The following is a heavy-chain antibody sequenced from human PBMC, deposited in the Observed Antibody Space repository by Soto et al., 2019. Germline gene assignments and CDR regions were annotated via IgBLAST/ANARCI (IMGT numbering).Heavy chain of an antibody. D-gene: IGHD2-2*02. Sequence: SVKVSCKASGGTFSIYAISWVRQAPGQGLEWMGWIIPIFGTANYAQKFQGRVTITADKSTSTAYMELSSLRSEDTAVYYCAGGGYCSSTSCYTGGGQAWFAPWGPGTLVAVSS. CDR2: IIPIFGTA. CDR1: GGTFSIYA. CDR3: AGGGYCSSTSCYTGGGQAWFAP. V-gene: IGHV1-69*06. J-gene: IGHJ5*02.